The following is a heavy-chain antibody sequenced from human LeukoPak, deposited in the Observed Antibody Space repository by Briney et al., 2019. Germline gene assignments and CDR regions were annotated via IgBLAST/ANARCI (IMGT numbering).Heavy chain of an antibody. CDR2: ISAYNGNT. D-gene: IGHD6-19*01. J-gene: IGHJ6*03. V-gene: IGHV1-18*01. Sequence: ASVKVSCKASGYTFTSYGISWVRQAPGQGLEWMGWISAYNGNTNYAQKLQGRVTMTTDTSTSTAYMELRSLRSDDTAVYYCARDMGIAVAGYYYYYMDVWGKGTTVTISS. CDR3: ARDMGIAVAGYYYYYMDV. CDR1: GYTFTSYG.